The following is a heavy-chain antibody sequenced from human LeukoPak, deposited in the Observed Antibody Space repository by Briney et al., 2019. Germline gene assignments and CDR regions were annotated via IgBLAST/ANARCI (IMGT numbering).Heavy chain of an antibody. CDR1: GGTFSSYT. CDR2: IIPILGIA. Sequence: GASVKXXCKASGGTFSSYTISWVRQAPGQGLEWMGGIIPILGIANYAQKFQGRVTITADKSTSTAYMELSSLRSEDTAVYYCTQTSDYYDSSGYSSWGQGTLVTVSS. D-gene: IGHD3-22*01. V-gene: IGHV1-69*10. CDR3: TQTSDYYDSSGYSS. J-gene: IGHJ5*02.